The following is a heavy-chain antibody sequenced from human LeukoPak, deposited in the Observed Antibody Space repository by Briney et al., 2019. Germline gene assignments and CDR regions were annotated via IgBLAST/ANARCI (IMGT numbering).Heavy chain of an antibody. CDR1: GFTFSIYE. V-gene: IGHV3-48*03. J-gene: IGHJ4*02. CDR3: ASRGDTSGYYYFDY. CDR2: ISSGRTI. Sequence: PGGSLRLSCAASGFTFSIYEMNWVRQAPGKGLEWVSYISSGRTIYYADSVKGRFTISRDNAKNSLYLQMNSLRAEDTAVYYCASRGDTSGYYYFDYWGQGTLVTVSS. D-gene: IGHD3-22*01.